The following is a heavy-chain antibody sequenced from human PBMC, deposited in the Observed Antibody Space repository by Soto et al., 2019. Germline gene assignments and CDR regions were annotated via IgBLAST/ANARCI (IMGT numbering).Heavy chain of an antibody. Sequence: QVQVVQSGAEVKKPGSSVKVCCKASGGTFSSYAISWVRQAPGQGLEWMGGIIPIPGTANYAQKFQGRVTITADESTSTAYMALSSLRSEDTAVYYCARSQGSSTSLEIYYYYYYGMDVCGQGTTVTVSS. CDR2: IIPIPGTA. CDR1: GGTFSSYA. J-gene: IGHJ6*02. D-gene: IGHD2-2*01. CDR3: ARSQGSSTSLEIYYYYYYGMDV. V-gene: IGHV1-69*01.